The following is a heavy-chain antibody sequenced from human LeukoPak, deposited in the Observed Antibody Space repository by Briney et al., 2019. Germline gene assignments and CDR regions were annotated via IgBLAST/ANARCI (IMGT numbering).Heavy chain of an antibody. J-gene: IGHJ4*02. V-gene: IGHV1-18*01. CDR1: GYTFTNFG. Sequence: ASVKVSCKASGYTFTNFGISWVRQAPGQGLEWMGWITPYNGNTNYAQKLQGRVTMTRDMSTSTVYMELSSLRSEDTAVYYCARDHCTNGVCLDYWGQGTLVTVSS. CDR2: ITPYNGNT. D-gene: IGHD2-8*01. CDR3: ARDHCTNGVCLDY.